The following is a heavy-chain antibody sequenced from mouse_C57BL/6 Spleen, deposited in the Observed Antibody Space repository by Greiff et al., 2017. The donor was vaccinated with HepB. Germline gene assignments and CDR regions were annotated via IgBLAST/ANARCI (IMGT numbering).Heavy chain of an antibody. Sequence: EVKLMESGGGLVQPKGSLKLSCAASGFSFNTYAMNWVRQAPGKGLEWVARIRSKSNNYATYYADSVKDRFTISRDDSESMLYLQMNNLKTEDTAMYYCVRHNLWIWYFDVWGTGTTVTVSS. J-gene: IGHJ1*03. D-gene: IGHD1-1*02. CDR3: VRHNLWIWYFDV. CDR1: GFSFNTYA. V-gene: IGHV10-1*01. CDR2: IRSKSNNYAT.